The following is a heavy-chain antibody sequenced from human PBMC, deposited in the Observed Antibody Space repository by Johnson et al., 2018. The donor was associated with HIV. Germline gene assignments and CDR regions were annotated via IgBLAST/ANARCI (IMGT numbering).Heavy chain of an antibody. J-gene: IGHJ3*02. Sequence: VQLVESGGGLERPGGSLRLSCAASGFTFDDYGMSWVRQGPGKGLEWVSGINWNGGSTGYADSVKGRFTISRDNTKNSLYLQMNSLRAEDTALYYCARGFVRITMILVADAFDIWGQGTMVTVSS. CDR2: INWNGGST. V-gene: IGHV3-20*04. D-gene: IGHD3-22*01. CDR3: ARGFVRITMILVADAFDI. CDR1: GFTFDDYG.